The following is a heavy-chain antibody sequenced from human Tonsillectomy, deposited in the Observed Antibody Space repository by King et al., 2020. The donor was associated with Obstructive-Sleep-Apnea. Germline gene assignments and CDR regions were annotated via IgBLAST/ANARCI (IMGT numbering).Heavy chain of an antibody. J-gene: IGHJ6*02. CDR2: TSYDGSKK. V-gene: IGHV3-30*03. CDR3: ARDRVYCIGGTCSSGGLDGMDV. CDR1: GFTFSSYA. D-gene: IGHD2-15*01. Sequence: VQLVESGGGVVQPGRSLRLSCAASGFTFSSYAMHWVRQAPGKGLEWAAVTSYDGSKKYYADSVKGRFTISRDNSKNTLSLQINSLRSEDTAVYYCARDRVYCIGGTCSSGGLDGMDVWGQGTTVTVSS.